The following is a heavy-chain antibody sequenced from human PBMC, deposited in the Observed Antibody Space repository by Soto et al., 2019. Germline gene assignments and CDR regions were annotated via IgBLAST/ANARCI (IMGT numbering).Heavy chain of an antibody. D-gene: IGHD3-3*01. J-gene: IGHJ4*02. Sequence: SLKISCAASGFTFDDYAMHWVRQAPGKGLEWVSGISWNSGSIGYADSVKGRFTISRDNAKNSLYLQMNSLRAEDTAVYYCARSYYDFWSGPFDYWGQGTLVTVSS. CDR2: ISWNSGSI. V-gene: IGHV3-9*01. CDR1: GFTFDDYA. CDR3: ARSYYDFWSGPFDY.